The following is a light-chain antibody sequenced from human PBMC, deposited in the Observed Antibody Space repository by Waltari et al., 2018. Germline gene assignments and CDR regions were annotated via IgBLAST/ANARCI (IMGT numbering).Light chain of an antibody. CDR3: AAWDDSLNGRWE. CDR1: SSNIGNNV. Sequence: QSVLTQPPSASGTPGQAVTISCSGSSSNIGNNVVNWSRQVPGTTPKLRIYRNEQRPSGVPDRFSGSKSGTSASLAISGLRSEDEGDYVCAAWDDSLNGRWEFGGGTKLTVL. J-gene: IGLJ2*01. V-gene: IGLV1-44*01. CDR2: RNE.